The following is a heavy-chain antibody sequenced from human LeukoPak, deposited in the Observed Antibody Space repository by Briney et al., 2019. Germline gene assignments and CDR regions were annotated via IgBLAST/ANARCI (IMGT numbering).Heavy chain of an antibody. CDR3: TRKTPGRAPFDY. D-gene: IGHD2-15*01. V-gene: IGHV3-23*01. J-gene: IGHJ4*02. CDR1: GFTFSSYG. CDR2: ISGSGGST. Sequence: GGSLRLSCAASGFTFSSYGMSWVRQAPGKGLEWVSAISGSGGSTYYADSVKGRFTISRDNSKNTLYLQMDSLRAEDTAIYYCTRKTPGRAPFDYWDQGTLVTVSS.